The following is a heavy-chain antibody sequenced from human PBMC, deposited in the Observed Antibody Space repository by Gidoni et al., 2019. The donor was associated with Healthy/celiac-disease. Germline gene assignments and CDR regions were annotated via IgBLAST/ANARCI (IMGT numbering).Heavy chain of an antibody. CDR1: GVSISSSY. CDR2: IHYSGST. J-gene: IGHJ4*02. CDR3: ARESDY. V-gene: IGHV4-59*01. Sequence: QVQLQESGPGLVKPSETLSLTCSVSGVSISSSYWSWIRQPPGKGLEWIGYIHYSGSTNYNPSLKSRVTISIDTSKNQFSLKLRSVTAADTAVYYCARESDYWGQGTLVTVSS.